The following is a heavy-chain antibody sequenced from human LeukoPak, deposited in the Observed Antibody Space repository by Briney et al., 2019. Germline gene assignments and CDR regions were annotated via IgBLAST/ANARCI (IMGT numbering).Heavy chain of an antibody. J-gene: IGHJ5*02. CDR2: ISYDGSYK. Sequence: GRSLRLSCAASGFTFRSYAMHWVRQAPGKGLEWAAVISYDGSYKYYADSVKGRFTISRDNSKKTLYLQMSSLRAEDTAVYYCAREVAACCGYNWFDPWGQGTLVTVSS. D-gene: IGHD6-6*01. CDR3: AREVAACCGYNWFDP. CDR1: GFTFRSYA. V-gene: IGHV3-30*04.